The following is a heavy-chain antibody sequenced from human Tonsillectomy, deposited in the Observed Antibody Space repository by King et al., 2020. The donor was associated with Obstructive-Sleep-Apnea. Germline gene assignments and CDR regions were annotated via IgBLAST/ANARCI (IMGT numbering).Heavy chain of an antibody. CDR1: GFPFSDFG. CDR3: VRDRDPTVYYENSVYYPLLDY. V-gene: IGHV3-33*01. Sequence: VQLVESGGGVVQPGRSLRLSCAASGFPFSDFGMHWVRQAPGKGLEWVALIWYDGSNIYYADSVKGRFTISRDISKNTLYLQMNSLRAGDTAVYYCVRDRDPTVYYENSVYYPLLDYWGQGTLVTVSS. J-gene: IGHJ4*02. CDR2: IWYDGSNI. D-gene: IGHD3-22*01.